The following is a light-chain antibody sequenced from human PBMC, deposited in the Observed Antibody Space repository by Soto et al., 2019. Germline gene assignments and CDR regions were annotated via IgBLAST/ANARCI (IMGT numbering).Light chain of an antibody. CDR3: QSYDTSGLVI. CDR2: ANN. CDR1: SSNIGAGYD. J-gene: IGLJ2*01. Sequence: QLVLTQPPSVSGAPGQRVTMSCTGSSSNIGAGYDVHWYQQLPGTAPKLLIYANNNRPSGVPDRFSGSKSGTSASLAITGLQAEDEAHYYCQSYDTSGLVIFGGGTKLTVL. V-gene: IGLV1-40*01.